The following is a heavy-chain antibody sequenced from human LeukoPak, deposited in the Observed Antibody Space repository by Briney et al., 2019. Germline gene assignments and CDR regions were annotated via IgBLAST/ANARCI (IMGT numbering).Heavy chain of an antibody. J-gene: IGHJ6*03. V-gene: IGHV1-18*01. CDR3: ARSLGYYDSSGYYLNYYYYYYMDV. Sequence: GASVKVSCKASGYTFTSYGISWVRQAPGQGLEWMGWISAYNGNTNYAQKLQGRVTKTTDTSTSTAYMELRSLRSDDTAVYYCARSLGYYDSSGYYLNYYYYYYMDVWGKGTTVTVSS. CDR2: ISAYNGNT. D-gene: IGHD3-22*01. CDR1: GYTFTSYG.